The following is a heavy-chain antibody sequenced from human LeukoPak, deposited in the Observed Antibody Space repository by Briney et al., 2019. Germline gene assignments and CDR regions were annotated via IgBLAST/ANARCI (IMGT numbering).Heavy chain of an antibody. D-gene: IGHD3-10*01. CDR3: ARDARRSGSYYKNYYYYGMDV. Sequence: ASVKVSCKASGYTFTGYYMHWVRQAPGQGLEWMGWINPNSGGTNYAQKFQGRVTMTRDTSISTAYMELSRLRSDGTAVYYCARDARRSGSYYKNYYYYGMDVWGQGTTVTVSS. CDR1: GYTFTGYY. CDR2: INPNSGGT. J-gene: IGHJ6*02. V-gene: IGHV1-2*02.